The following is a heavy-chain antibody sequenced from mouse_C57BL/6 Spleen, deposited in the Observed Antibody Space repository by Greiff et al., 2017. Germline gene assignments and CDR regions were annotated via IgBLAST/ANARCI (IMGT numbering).Heavy chain of an antibody. D-gene: IGHD4-1*01. CDR1: GYTFTSYW. V-gene: IGHV1-64*01. Sequence: VQLQQPGAELVKPGASVKLSCKASGYTFTSYWMHWVKQRPGQGLEWIGMIHPNSGSTNYNEKFKSKATLTVDKSSSTAYMQLSSLTSEDSAVYYCARGGWDDDYFDYWGQGTTLTVSS. J-gene: IGHJ2*01. CDR3: ARGGWDDDYFDY. CDR2: IHPNSGST.